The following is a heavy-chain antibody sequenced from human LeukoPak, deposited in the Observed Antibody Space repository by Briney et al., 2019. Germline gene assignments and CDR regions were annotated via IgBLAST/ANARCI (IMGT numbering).Heavy chain of an antibody. D-gene: IGHD1-26*01. CDR3: ATSVVGATTTGHVNYYYYYGMDV. V-gene: IGHV1-24*01. CDR2: FDPEDGET. CDR1: GYTLTELS. J-gene: IGHJ6*02. Sequence: GASVKVSCKVSGYTLTELSMHWVRQAPGKGLEWMGGFDPEDGETIYAQKFQGRVTVTEDTSTDTAYMELSSLRSEDTAVYYCATSVVGATTTGHVNYYYYYGMDVWGQGTTVTVSS.